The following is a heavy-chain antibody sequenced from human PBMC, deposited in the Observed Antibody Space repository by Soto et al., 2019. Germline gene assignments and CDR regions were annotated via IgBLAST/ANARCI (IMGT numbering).Heavy chain of an antibody. V-gene: IGHV4-4*07. Sequence: PSETLSLTCSVSGAPITINYWIWIRQAPGKGLEWIGRIYATGTTDYNPSLKSRVMMSVDTSKKQFSLKLRSVTAADTAVYYCVRDGTKTLRDWFDPWGQGISVTVSS. D-gene: IGHD1-1*01. CDR3: VRDGTKTLRDWFDP. CDR1: GAPITINY. CDR2: IYATGTT. J-gene: IGHJ5*02.